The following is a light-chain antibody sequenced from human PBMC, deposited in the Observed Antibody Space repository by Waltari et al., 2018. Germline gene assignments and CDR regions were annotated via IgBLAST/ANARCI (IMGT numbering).Light chain of an antibody. CDR3: QQDSILPLT. CDR2: YTS. Sequence: EVVLTQSPVTLSLSAGERASLSCRASESVYKYLAWYQQRPGKPPRLLIYYTSNRAAGVPGRFSGSGYGTDFTLTITSLEAEDFAVYFCQQDSILPLTFGGGTRVEIK. CDR1: ESVYKY. J-gene: IGKJ4*01. V-gene: IGKV3-11*01.